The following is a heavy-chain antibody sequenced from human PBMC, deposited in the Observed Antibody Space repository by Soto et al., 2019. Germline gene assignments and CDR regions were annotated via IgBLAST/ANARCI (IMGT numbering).Heavy chain of an antibody. CDR1: GFTFSSYG. J-gene: IGHJ6*02. V-gene: IGHV3-33*01. Sequence: GGSLRLSCAASGFTFSSYGMHWVRQAPGKGLEWVAVIWYDGSNKYYADSVKGRFTISRDNSKNTLYLQMNSLRAEDTAVYYCAREADSSNRGYYYYGMDVWGQGTTVTVSS. D-gene: IGHD6-13*01. CDR3: AREADSSNRGYYYYGMDV. CDR2: IWYDGSNK.